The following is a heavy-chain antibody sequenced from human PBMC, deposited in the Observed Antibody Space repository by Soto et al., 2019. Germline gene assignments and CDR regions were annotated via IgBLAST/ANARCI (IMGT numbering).Heavy chain of an antibody. CDR2: IIPIFGTA. CDR3: ARDTVDTAMPYGMDV. V-gene: IGHV1-69*12. Sequence: QVQLVQSGAEVKKPGSSVKVSCKASGGTFSSYAISWVRQAPGQGLEWMGGIIPIFGTASYAQKFQGRVTMTADESTSTAYMELGSLRPDDTAVYYCARDTVDTAMPYGMDVWGQGTTVTVSS. CDR1: GGTFSSYA. D-gene: IGHD5-18*01. J-gene: IGHJ6*02.